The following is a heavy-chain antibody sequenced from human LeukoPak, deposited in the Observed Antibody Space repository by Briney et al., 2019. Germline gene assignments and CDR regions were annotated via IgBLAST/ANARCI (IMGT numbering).Heavy chain of an antibody. CDR2: IYRGDSDT. CDR3: ARLPLTYDSSGYYDY. CDR1: GYSFTNYW. D-gene: IGHD3-22*01. Sequence: PGESLKISCKGSGYSFTNYWIGWVRQMPGKGLEWMGTIYRGDSDTRYSPSFQGQVTISADKSISTAYLQWSSLKASDTAMYYCARLPLTYDSSGYYDYWGQGTLVSVSS. V-gene: IGHV5-51*01. J-gene: IGHJ4*02.